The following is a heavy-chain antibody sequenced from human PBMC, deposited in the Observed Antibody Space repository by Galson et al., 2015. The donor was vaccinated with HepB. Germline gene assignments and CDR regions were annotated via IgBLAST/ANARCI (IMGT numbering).Heavy chain of an antibody. D-gene: IGHD1-26*01. J-gene: IGHJ4*02. Sequence: SVKVSCKASGYNFISYYMHWVRQAPGQGLEWMGIINPSGSSTAYAQNFQGRLTMTRDTSTSTVYMELSSLTSDDTAVYYCARGTHGVGAAVYILDYWGQGTLVTVSS. V-gene: IGHV1-46*01. CDR3: ARGTHGVGAAVYILDY. CDR2: INPSGSST. CDR1: GYNFISYY.